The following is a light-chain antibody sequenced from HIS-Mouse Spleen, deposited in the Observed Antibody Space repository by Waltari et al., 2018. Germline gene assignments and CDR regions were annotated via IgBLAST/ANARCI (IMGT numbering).Light chain of an antibody. Sequence: EIVLTQSPGTLSLSPGDRATLSCRASQSVSSSYLAWYQQKPGQAPRLLIYGASSRATGIPDRFSGSGSGTDFTLTINRLEPEDFAVYYCQQYGSSPTFGQGTRLEIK. CDR3: QQYGSSPT. CDR2: GAS. J-gene: IGKJ5*01. CDR1: QSVSSSY. V-gene: IGKV3-20*01.